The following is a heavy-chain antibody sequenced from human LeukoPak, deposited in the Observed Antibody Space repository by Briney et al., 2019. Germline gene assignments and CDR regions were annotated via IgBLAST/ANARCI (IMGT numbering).Heavy chain of an antibody. D-gene: IGHD4-17*01. V-gene: IGHV4-4*07. CDR3: ARGTYGDSLLSLDY. J-gene: IGHJ4*02. CDR2: IYTSGST. CDR1: GGSISSYY. Sequence: SQTLSLTCTVSGGSISSYYWSWIRQPAREGLEWIGRIYTSGSTNYNPSLKSRVTMSVDTSKNQFSLKLSSVTAADTAVYYCARGTYGDSLLSLDYWGQGTLVTVSS.